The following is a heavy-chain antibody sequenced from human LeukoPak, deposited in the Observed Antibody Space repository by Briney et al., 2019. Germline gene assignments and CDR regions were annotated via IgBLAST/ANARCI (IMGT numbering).Heavy chain of an antibody. Sequence: RXSCAASGFTFSSYGMHWVRQAPGKGLEWVAFIRYDGSNKYYADSVKGRFTISRDNSKNTLYLQMNSLRAEDTAVYYCAKAPYYYDSSGYQSWFDPWGQGTLVTVSS. J-gene: IGHJ5*02. CDR3: AKAPYYYDSSGYQSWFDP. D-gene: IGHD3-22*01. CDR1: GFTFSSYG. V-gene: IGHV3-30*02. CDR2: IRYDGSNK.